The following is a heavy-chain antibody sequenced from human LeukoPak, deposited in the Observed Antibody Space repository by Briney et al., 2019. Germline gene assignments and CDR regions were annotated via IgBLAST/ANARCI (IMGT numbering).Heavy chain of an antibody. CDR1: GFTFSNYA. D-gene: IGHD6-19*01. J-gene: IGHJ4*02. V-gene: IGHV3-53*01. CDR2: IYSGGTT. CDR3: AREIPLAGTFYFDN. Sequence: PGGSLRLSCAASGFTFSNYAMSWVRQAPGKGLEWVSVIYSGGTTYYAGSVKGRFTISRDGSGNTLYLQMNSLRAEDTAVYFCAREIPLAGTFYFDNWGQGTLVTVSS.